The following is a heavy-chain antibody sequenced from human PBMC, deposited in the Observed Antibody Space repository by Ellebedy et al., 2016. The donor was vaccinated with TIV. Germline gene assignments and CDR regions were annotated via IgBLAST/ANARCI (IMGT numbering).Heavy chain of an antibody. CDR2: ISPDGTST. D-gene: IGHD4-17*01. V-gene: IGHV3-74*01. CDR1: GFTFSNYW. Sequence: GESLKISCAASGFTFSNYWMHWVRQAPGKGLVLVSRISPDGTSTTYADSVKGRFTISRDNAKNTLYLQMTSLRADDSAVYICAGPGGGTTLDYWGQGTLVTVSS. CDR3: AGPGGGTTLDY. J-gene: IGHJ4*02.